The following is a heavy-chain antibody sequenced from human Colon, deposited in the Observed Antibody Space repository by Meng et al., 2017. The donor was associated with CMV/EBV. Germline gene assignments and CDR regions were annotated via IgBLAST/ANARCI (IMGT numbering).Heavy chain of an antibody. V-gene: IGHV3-9*01. CDR2: VNWGGDKV. D-gene: IGHD5-12*01. CDR3: AKDRTVGGYTFGLDV. J-gene: IGHJ6*02. Sequence: SCVASGFSFDDYAMHWVRQVPGKGLEWVSNVNWGGDKVGYADSVKGRFTISRDNAKKSLYLQMDSLRAADTAVYYCAKDRTVGGYTFGLDVWGQGTTVTVSS. CDR1: GFSFDDYA.